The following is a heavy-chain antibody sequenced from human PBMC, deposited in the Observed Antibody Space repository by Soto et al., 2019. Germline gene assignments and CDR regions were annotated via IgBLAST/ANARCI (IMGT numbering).Heavy chain of an antibody. J-gene: IGHJ4*02. CDR3: ARNDYGDQKPPFPDY. Sequence: QVQLQESGPGLVKPSQTPSLTCTVSGGSISSGDYYWSWIRQPPGKGLEWIGYIYYSGSTYYNPSLKSRVTISVDTSKNQFSLKLSSVTAADTAVYYCARNDYGDQKPPFPDYWGQGTLVTVSS. CDR1: GGSISSGDYY. CDR2: IYYSGST. D-gene: IGHD4-17*01. V-gene: IGHV4-30-4*01.